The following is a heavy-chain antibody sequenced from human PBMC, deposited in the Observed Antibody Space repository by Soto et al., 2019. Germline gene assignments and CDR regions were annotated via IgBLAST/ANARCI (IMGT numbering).Heavy chain of an antibody. CDR1: GGSVSSGSYY. V-gene: IGHV4-61*01. CDR2: IYYSGST. D-gene: IGHD1-1*01. J-gene: IGHJ4*02. CDR3: ARTGANWNPKGYYFDY. Sequence: FETLSRTCTVSGGSVSSGSYYWSWIRQPPGKGLEWIGYIYYSGSTNYNPSLKSRVTISVDTSKNQFSLKLSSVTAADTAVYYCARTGANWNPKGYYFDYWGQGTLVTVSS.